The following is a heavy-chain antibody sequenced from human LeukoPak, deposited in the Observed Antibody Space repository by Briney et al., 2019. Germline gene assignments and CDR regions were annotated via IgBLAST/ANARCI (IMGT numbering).Heavy chain of an antibody. CDR3: ARDIAVTPRYDWFDP. Sequence: ASVKVSCKASGYTFTGYYMHWVRQAPGQGLEWMGWINPNSGGTNYVQKFQGRVSMTRDTSVSTAYMELSRLRFDDTAVYYCARDIAVTPRYDWFDPWGQGTLVTVSS. CDR1: GYTFTGYY. CDR2: INPNSGGT. D-gene: IGHD6-19*01. J-gene: IGHJ5*02. V-gene: IGHV1-2*02.